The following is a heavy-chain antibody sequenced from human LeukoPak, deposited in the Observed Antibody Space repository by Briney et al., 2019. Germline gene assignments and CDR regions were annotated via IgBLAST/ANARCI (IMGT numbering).Heavy chain of an antibody. J-gene: IGHJ4*02. CDR1: GFTFDDYT. Sequence: GGSLRLSCAASGFTFDDYTMHWVRQAPGKGLEWVSLISWDGGSTYYADSVKGRFTISRDNSKNSLYLQMNSLRTEDTALYYCAKDISGSYLGYYFDYWGQGTLVTVSS. V-gene: IGHV3-43*01. D-gene: IGHD1-26*01. CDR2: ISWDGGST. CDR3: AKDISGSYLGYYFDY.